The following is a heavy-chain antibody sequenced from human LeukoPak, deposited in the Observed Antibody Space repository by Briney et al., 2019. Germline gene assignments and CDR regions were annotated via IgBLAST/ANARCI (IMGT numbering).Heavy chain of an antibody. CDR1: GFTFSSYG. V-gene: IGHV3-30*18. J-gene: IGHJ6*02. CDR2: ISYDGSNK. Sequence: GGSLRLSCAASGFTFSSYGMHWVRHAPGKGLEWVAVISYDGSNKYYADSVKGRFTISRENSKIALYLQMNSLRAEDTAVYYCAKDRGPYYDFWSGYYAGPSPYAMDVWGQGTTVTVSS. D-gene: IGHD3-3*01. CDR3: AKDRGPYYDFWSGYYAGPSPYAMDV.